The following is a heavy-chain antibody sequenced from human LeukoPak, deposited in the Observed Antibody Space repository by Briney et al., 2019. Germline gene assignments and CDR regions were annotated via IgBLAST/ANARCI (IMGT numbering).Heavy chain of an antibody. CDR3: AKDQWGEYYYDSSGYLDY. CDR2: VYSSGST. CDR1: GGSISNIY. Sequence: PSETLSLTCTVSGGSISNIYWSWIRQPAGKGLEWIGRVYSSGSTDYNPSLKSRVTMSADTSKNQISLTLSSVTAADTAVYYCAKDQWGEYYYDSSGYLDYWGQGTLVTVSS. V-gene: IGHV4-4*07. D-gene: IGHD3-22*01. J-gene: IGHJ4*02.